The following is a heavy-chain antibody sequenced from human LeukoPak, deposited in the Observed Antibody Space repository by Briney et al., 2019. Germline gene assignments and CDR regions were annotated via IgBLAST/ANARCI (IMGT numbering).Heavy chain of an antibody. J-gene: IGHJ6*02. CDR3: AKDSRPSSNSGYSYGYLLYYYGMDV. Sequence: PGGSLRLSCAASGFTFSSYGMHWVRQAPGKGLEWVAVISYDGSNKYYADSVKGRFTISRDNSKNTLYLQMNSLRAGDTAVYYCAKDSRPSSNSGYSYGYLLYYYGMDVWGQGTTVTVSS. V-gene: IGHV3-30*18. CDR2: ISYDGSNK. CDR1: GFTFSSYG. D-gene: IGHD5-18*01.